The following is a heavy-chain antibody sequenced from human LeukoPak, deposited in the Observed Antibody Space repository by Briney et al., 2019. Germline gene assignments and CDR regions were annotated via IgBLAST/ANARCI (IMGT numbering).Heavy chain of an antibody. D-gene: IGHD4-17*01. CDR2: INPNSGGT. V-gene: IGHV1-2*02. CDR1: GYTFTGYY. CDR3: ARATVTTIYYYSYMDV. Sequence: GASVKVSCKSSGYTFTGYYIHLVRQAPGQGLEWMGWINPNSGGTNYAQKFQGRVTMTRDTSISTAYMELSRLRSDDTAVYYCARATVTTIYYYSYMDVWGKGTTVTISS. J-gene: IGHJ6*03.